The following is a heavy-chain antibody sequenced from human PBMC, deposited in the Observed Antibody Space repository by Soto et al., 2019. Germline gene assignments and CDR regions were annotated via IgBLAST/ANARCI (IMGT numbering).Heavy chain of an antibody. D-gene: IGHD3-9*01. V-gene: IGHV3-21*01. Sequence: PGGSLRLSCAVSVFTFSSYSMNWVRQAPGKGLEWVSSISSGDIYIYYADSVRGRFTVSRDNAKSSLYLQMNSLRVEDTAVYYCATQMDYNILSGYRPFDYWGQGTLVTVSS. J-gene: IGHJ4*02. CDR3: ATQMDYNILSGYRPFDY. CDR2: ISSGDIYI. CDR1: VFTFSSYS.